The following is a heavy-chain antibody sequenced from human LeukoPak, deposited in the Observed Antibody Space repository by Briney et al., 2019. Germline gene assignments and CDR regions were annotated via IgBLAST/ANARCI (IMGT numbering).Heavy chain of an antibody. Sequence: SETLSLTCTVSGGSISSYYWSWIRQPAGKGLEWIGRIYTSGSTNYNPSLKSRVTISVDTSKNQFSLKLSSVTAADTAVYYCARQPNYYDSSGYPDYWGQGTLVTVSS. CDR3: ARQPNYYDSSGYPDY. V-gene: IGHV4-4*07. CDR2: IYTSGST. J-gene: IGHJ4*02. CDR1: GGSISSYY. D-gene: IGHD3-22*01.